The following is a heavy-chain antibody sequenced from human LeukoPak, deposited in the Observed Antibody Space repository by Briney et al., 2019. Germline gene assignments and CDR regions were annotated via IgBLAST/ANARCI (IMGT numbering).Heavy chain of an antibody. CDR3: ARRGTWFDP. Sequence: SETLSLTCAVYGGSFSGYYWTWIRQTPEKGLEWIGEMNPSGSTSYNPSLKSRVTISVDTSKNQFSLKLSSVTAADTAVYYCARRGTWFDPWGQGTLVTVSS. V-gene: IGHV4-34*01. CDR1: GGSFSGYY. D-gene: IGHD3-10*01. J-gene: IGHJ5*02. CDR2: MNPSGST.